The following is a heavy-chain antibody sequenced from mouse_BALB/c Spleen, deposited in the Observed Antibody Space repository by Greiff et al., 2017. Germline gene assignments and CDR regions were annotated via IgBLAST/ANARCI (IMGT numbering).Heavy chain of an antibody. Sequence: LVKTGASVKISCKASGYSFTGYYMHWVKQSHGKSLEWIGYISCYNGATSYNQKFKGKATFTVDTSSSTAYMQFNSLTSEDSAVYYCARRPYGNYWYFDVWGAGTTVTVSS. V-gene: IGHV1S34*01. CDR1: GYSFTGYY. D-gene: IGHD2-1*01. CDR3: ARRPYGNYWYFDV. CDR2: ISCYNGAT. J-gene: IGHJ1*01.